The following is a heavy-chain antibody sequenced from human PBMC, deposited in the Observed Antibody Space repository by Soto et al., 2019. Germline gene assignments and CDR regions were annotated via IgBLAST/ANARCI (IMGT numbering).Heavy chain of an antibody. Sequence: PSQTLSLTCVISEDRDSSNSAAWNCIRQSPSRGLEWLGRTYYRSKWYRDYAISVKSRITINPDTSKNQFSLQLNSMTPEDTAVYYCARDFNGLAPLGQGTLVTVSS. CDR1: EDRDSSNSAA. D-gene: IGHD2-8*01. J-gene: IGHJ5*02. CDR3: ARDFNGLAP. V-gene: IGHV6-1*01. CDR2: TYYRSKWYR.